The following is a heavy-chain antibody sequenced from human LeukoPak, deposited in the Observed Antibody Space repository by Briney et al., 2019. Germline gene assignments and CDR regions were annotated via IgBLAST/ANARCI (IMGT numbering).Heavy chain of an antibody. CDR1: GGSISSYY. CDR2: IYTSGST. J-gene: IGHJ4*02. Sequence: PSETLSLTCTVSGGSISSYYWSWIRQPAGKGLEWIGRIYTSGSTNYNPSLKSRVTMSVDTSKNQFSLKLSSVTAADTAVYYCARDRYQLLWGYFDYWGQGTLVTVSS. CDR3: ARDRYQLLWGYFDY. D-gene: IGHD2-2*01. V-gene: IGHV4-4*07.